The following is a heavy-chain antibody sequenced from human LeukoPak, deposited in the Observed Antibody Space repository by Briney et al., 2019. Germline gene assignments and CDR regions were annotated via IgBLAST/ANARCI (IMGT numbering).Heavy chain of an antibody. CDR3: TRMTTRHDY. J-gene: IGHJ4*02. CDR1: GVSFNNYY. Sequence: SETLSLTCAVSGVSFNNYYWSWVRQTPGKGLEWIGEINHSGYTNDSPSLKSRVTLSIDTSRKQFSLNLRSVTVADTGIYYCTRMTTRHDYWGQGTLVTVSS. CDR2: INHSGYT. V-gene: IGHV4-34*01. D-gene: IGHD4-17*01.